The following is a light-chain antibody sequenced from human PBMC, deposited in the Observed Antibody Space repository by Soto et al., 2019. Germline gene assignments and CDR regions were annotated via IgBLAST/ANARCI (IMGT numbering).Light chain of an antibody. CDR3: SSYAGSSARVV. V-gene: IGLV2-23*01. CDR2: EGT. J-gene: IGLJ2*01. CDR1: STDFENYNL. Sequence: QSALTQPASVCGSPGQSITISCTRSSTDFENYNLVSWYQHCPDKAPKLIIYEGTKRPSEISDRFSGSESDTTASLIISGLQPEDEADYYCSSYAGSSARVVFGGGTQLTVL.